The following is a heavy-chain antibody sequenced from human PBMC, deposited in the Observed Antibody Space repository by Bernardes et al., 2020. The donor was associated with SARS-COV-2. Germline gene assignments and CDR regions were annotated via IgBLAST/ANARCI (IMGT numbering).Heavy chain of an antibody. J-gene: IGHJ4*02. CDR2: ISGSGGST. D-gene: IGHD1-26*01. Sequence: GGSLRLSCAASGFTFSSYAMSWVRQAPGKGLEWVSAISGSGGSTYYADSVKGRFTISRDNSKNTLYLQMNSLRAEDTAVYYCAKDRDIYSGSLIRVRKTPRGFDYWGQGTLVTVSS. CDR3: AKDRDIYSGSLIRVRKTPRGFDY. CDR1: GFTFSSYA. V-gene: IGHV3-23*01.